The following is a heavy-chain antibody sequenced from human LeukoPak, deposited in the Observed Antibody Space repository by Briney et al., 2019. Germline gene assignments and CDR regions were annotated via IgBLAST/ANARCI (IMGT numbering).Heavy chain of an antibody. Sequence: PGGSLRLSCAASGFTFSSYAMSWVRQAPGKGLEWVSAISGSGGSTYYADSVKGRFTISRDKSKNTLSLQMNSLSVEDTAVYYCAKDLGYSSSWNLSPYGMDVWGQGTTVTVSS. J-gene: IGHJ6*02. CDR3: AKDLGYSSSWNLSPYGMDV. CDR1: GFTFSSYA. CDR2: ISGSGGST. D-gene: IGHD6-13*01. V-gene: IGHV3-23*01.